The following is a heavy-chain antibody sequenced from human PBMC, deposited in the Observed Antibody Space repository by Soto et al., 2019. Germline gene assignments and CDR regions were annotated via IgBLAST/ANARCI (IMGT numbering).Heavy chain of an antibody. D-gene: IGHD3-9*01. CDR3: VRVFDTYYFDL. CDR1: GYTFSGYH. J-gene: IGHJ4*02. CDR2: ISAYNGNT. Sequence: ASVKVSCTASGYTFSGYHISWVRQAPGQGLEWMGWISAYNGNTNYAQKLQGRVTMTTDTSTSTAYMELRSLRSDDTAVYYCVRVFDTYYFDLWGQGNMVTVSS. V-gene: IGHV1-18*01.